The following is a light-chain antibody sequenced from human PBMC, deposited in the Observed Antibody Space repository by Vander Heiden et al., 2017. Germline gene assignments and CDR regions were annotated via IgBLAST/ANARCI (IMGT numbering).Light chain of an antibody. CDR1: QGISSY. V-gene: IGKV1-8*01. CDR2: AAS. CDR3: QQYYSYPTWT. J-gene: IGKJ1*01. Sequence: AIRITQSPSSLPASTGDRVTTTCRARQGISSYLAWYQQKPGKAPKRLIYAASTLQSGVPSRFSGSGSGTDFTLTSSCLQSEDFATYYCQQYYSYPTWTFGQGTKVEIK.